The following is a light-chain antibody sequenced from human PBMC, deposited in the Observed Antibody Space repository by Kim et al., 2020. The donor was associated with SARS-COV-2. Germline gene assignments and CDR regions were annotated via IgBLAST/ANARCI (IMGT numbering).Light chain of an antibody. CDR2: LNSDGSH. CDR3: QTWGTGIRV. CDR1: SGHSSYA. Sequence: APVKLTCTLRSGHSSYAIAWHQQQPEKGPRYLMKLNSDGSHSKGDGIPDRFSGSSSGAERYLTISSLQSEDEADYYCQTWGTGIRVFGGGTQLTVL. V-gene: IGLV4-69*01. J-gene: IGLJ2*01.